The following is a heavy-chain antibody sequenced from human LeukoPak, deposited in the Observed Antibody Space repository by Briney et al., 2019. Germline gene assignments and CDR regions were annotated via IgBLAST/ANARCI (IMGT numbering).Heavy chain of an antibody. CDR3: TNYMVRGVRGMDV. D-gene: IGHD3-10*01. Sequence: GGSLRLSCAASGFTFSSYAMSWVRQAPGKGLEWVGRIKSKTDGGTTDYAAPVKGRFTISRDDSKNTLYLQMNSLKTEDTAVYYCTNYMVRGVRGMDVWGQGTTVTVSS. J-gene: IGHJ6*02. V-gene: IGHV3-15*01. CDR2: IKSKTDGGTT. CDR1: GFTFSSYA.